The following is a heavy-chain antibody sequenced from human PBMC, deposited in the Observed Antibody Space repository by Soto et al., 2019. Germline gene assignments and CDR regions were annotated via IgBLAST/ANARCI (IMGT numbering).Heavy chain of an antibody. D-gene: IGHD2-15*01. J-gene: IGHJ3*02. CDR3: ATVYLPQLLLPPARAFDI. CDR2: FYPEDGET. Sequence: GSVKVSCKVSGYTLTELSMHWVRQAPGKGLEVMGGFYPEDGETIYAQKFQGRVTMTEDTSTDTAYMELSSLRSEDTAVYYCATVYLPQLLLPPARAFDIWGQGTVVTVSS. V-gene: IGHV1-24*01. CDR1: GYTLTELS.